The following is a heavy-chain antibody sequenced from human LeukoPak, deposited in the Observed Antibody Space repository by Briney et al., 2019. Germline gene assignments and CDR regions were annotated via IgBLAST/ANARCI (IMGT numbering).Heavy chain of an antibody. CDR3: SRSGSLSGYSNDAFDI. D-gene: IGHD3-9*01. Sequence: GESLKISCKGSGYSFTSYWIGWVRQMPGKGLEWMGIIYPGDSDTRYSPSFQGQVTISADKSISTAYLQWSSLKASDTAMYYCSRSGSLSGYSNDAFDIWGQGTMVTVSS. CDR1: GYSFTSYW. CDR2: IYPGDSDT. V-gene: IGHV5-51*01. J-gene: IGHJ3*02.